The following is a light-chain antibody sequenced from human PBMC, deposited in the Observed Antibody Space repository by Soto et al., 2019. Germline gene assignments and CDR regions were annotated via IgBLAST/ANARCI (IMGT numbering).Light chain of an antibody. J-gene: IGKJ1*01. V-gene: IGKV1-5*01. CDR3: QQYENYWT. Sequence: DIQITQSPSTLSATAVDRVTITCRASQSISSWLAWYQHKPGKAPKLLIYDASNLDSGVPSRFSGSGSGTEFSLTISNLQPDDCATYYCQQYENYWTFGQGTKVDIK. CDR1: QSISSW. CDR2: DAS.